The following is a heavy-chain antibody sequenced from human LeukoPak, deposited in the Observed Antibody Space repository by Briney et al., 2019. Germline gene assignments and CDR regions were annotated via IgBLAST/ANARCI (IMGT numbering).Heavy chain of an antibody. V-gene: IGHV1-2*02. Sequence: ASVKVSCKASEYTFSVYHIHWVRLAPGQGLEWMAWINPNSGDTNYAQKFQGRVTMTRDTSISTVYMELSSLRSEDTAVYYCARDLDSSSWYIEYWGQGTLVTVSS. CDR1: EYTFSVYH. D-gene: IGHD6-13*01. CDR3: ARDLDSSSWYIEY. J-gene: IGHJ4*02. CDR2: INPNSGDT.